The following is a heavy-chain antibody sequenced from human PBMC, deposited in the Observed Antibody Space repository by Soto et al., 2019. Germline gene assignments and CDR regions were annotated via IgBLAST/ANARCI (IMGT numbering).Heavy chain of an antibody. Sequence: QVQLQESGPGLVKPSQTLSLTCTVSGGSISSGGYYWSWIRQHPGKGLEWIGYIYYSGSTYYNPSLKSRVTISVDTSKNQFSLKLSSVTAADTAVYYCARDPGRYCTNGVCLRGWFDPWGQGTLVTVSS. CDR3: ARDPGRYCTNGVCLRGWFDP. V-gene: IGHV4-31*03. D-gene: IGHD2-8*01. J-gene: IGHJ5*02. CDR2: IYYSGST. CDR1: GGSISSGGYY.